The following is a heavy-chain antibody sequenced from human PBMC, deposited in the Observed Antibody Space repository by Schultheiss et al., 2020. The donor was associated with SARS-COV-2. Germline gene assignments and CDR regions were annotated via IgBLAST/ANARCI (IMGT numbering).Heavy chain of an antibody. CDR2: ISGSGGST. V-gene: IGHV3-23*01. D-gene: IGHD5-24*01. J-gene: IGHJ4*02. Sequence: GESLKISCAASGFTFSSYSMNWVRQAPGKGLEWVSAISGSGGSTYYADSVKGRFTISRDNSKNTLYLQMNSLRAEDTAVYYCAKAVTATILYFDYWGQGTLVTVSS. CDR3: AKAVTATILYFDY. CDR1: GFTFSSYS.